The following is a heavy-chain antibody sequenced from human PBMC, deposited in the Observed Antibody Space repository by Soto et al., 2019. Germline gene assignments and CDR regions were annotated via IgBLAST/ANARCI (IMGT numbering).Heavy chain of an antibody. CDR2: ITPIFATT. V-gene: IGHV1-69*01. CDR3: ARRRGAVTTPGFMGPLDY. CDR1: GATFSTLT. Sequence: QGQLVQSGTEVKKPGSSVKVSCRASGATFSTLTISWVRQAPGQGPEWMGGITPIFATTKYAQKFQGRVTITADASTNTVYMELSSLRSEDTALYYCARRRGAVTTPGFMGPLDYWGQETLVTVSS. J-gene: IGHJ4*02. D-gene: IGHD1-1*01.